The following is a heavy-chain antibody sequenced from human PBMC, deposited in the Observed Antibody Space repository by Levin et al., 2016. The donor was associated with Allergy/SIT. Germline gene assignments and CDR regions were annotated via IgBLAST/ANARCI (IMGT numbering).Heavy chain of an antibody. Sequence: WVRQAPGQGLEWMGGIIPIFRTTNYAQKFQGRVTITADESTSTAYLEVGSLRSEDTAVFYCASGPGMQRTFESWGQGTLVTVSS. D-gene: IGHD6-25*01. CDR2: IIPIFRTT. CDR3: ASGPGMQRTFES. V-gene: IGHV1-69*01. J-gene: IGHJ4*02.